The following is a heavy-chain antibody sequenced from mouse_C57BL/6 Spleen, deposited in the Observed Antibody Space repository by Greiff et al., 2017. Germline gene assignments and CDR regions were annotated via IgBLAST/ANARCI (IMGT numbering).Heavy chain of an antibody. Sequence: EVKVVESGGGLVKPGGSLKLSCAASGFTFSDYGMHWVRQAPEKGLEWVAYISSGSSTIYYADTVKGRFTISRDNAKNTLFLQMTSLRSEDTSMYYCARPLYDSFYAMDYWGQGTSVTVSS. V-gene: IGHV5-17*01. CDR2: ISSGSSTI. D-gene: IGHD2-4*01. CDR1: GFTFSDYG. CDR3: ARPLYDSFYAMDY. J-gene: IGHJ4*01.